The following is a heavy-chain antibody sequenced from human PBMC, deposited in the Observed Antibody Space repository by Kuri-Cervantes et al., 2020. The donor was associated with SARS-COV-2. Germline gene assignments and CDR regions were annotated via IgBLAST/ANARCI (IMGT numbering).Heavy chain of an antibody. Sequence: ASVKVSCKASGYTFTGYYMHWVRQAPGQGLEWMGWINPNSGGTNYAQKFQGRVTMTRDTSISTAYMELSRLRSDDTAVYYCVRDPREYYYDSSGTIRTEESYFDYWGQGTLVTVSS. J-gene: IGHJ4*02. CDR2: INPNSGGT. CDR1: GYTFTGYY. CDR3: VRDPREYYYDSSGTIRTEESYFDY. V-gene: IGHV1-2*02. D-gene: IGHD3-22*01.